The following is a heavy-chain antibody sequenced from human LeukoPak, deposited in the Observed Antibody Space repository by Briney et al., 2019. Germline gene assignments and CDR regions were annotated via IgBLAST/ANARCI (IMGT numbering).Heavy chain of an antibody. CDR2: IRSKAYGGTT. V-gene: IGHV3-49*03. D-gene: IGHD4-11*01. CDR1: GFTFGDYA. Sequence: GGSLRLSCTASGFTFGDYAMSWFRQAPGKGLEWVGFIRSKAYGGTTEYAASVKGRFTISRDDSKSIAYLQMNSLKTEDTAVYYCTRDSTTVTPNPDYWGQGTLVTVSS. CDR3: TRDSTTVTPNPDY. J-gene: IGHJ4*02.